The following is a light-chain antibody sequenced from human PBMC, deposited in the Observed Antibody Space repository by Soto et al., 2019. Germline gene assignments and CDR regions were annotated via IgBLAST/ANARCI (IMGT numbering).Light chain of an antibody. V-gene: IGLV2-23*01. Sequence: QSVLTQPASVSGSPGQSITISCTGTSSDVGSYNLVSWYQQHPGKAPKLMIYEGSKRPSGVSNRFSGSKSGNTASLTLSGLQAEDEADYYCCSYAGNSTYVFGTGTKVTVL. J-gene: IGLJ1*01. CDR3: CSYAGNSTYV. CDR2: EGS. CDR1: SSDVGSYNL.